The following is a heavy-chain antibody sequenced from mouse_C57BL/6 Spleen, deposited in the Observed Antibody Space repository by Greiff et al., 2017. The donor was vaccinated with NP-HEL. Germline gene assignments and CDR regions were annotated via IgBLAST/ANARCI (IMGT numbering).Heavy chain of an antibody. CDR1: GSTFTDYY. J-gene: IGHJ2*01. CDR2: INPNNGGT. CDR3: ARSGYYFDY. V-gene: IGHV1-26*01. Sequence: VQLQQSGPELVKPGASVKISCKASGSTFTDYYMNWVKQSHGKSLEWIGDINPNNGGTSYNQKFKGKATLTVDKSSSTAYMELRSLTSEESAVYYGARSGYYFDYWGQGTTLTVSS.